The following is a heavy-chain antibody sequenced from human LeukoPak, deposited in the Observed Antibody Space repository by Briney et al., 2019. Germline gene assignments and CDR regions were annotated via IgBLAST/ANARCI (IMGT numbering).Heavy chain of an antibody. D-gene: IGHD2/OR15-2a*01. CDR1: GGSISSSYYY. J-gene: IGHJ4*02. V-gene: IGHV3-11*01. CDR3: ARGGLSIMGY. Sequence: LSLTCTVSGGSISSSYYYWGWIRQPPGKGLEWVSYISSSGSTRYYADSVKGRFTISRDNARNSLYLQMNSLRAEDTAVYFCARGGLSIMGYWGQGTLVTVSS. CDR2: ISSSGSTR.